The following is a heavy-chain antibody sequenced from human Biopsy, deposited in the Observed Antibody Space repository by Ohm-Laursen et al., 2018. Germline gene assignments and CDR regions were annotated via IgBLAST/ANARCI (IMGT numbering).Heavy chain of an antibody. J-gene: IGHJ1*01. CDR2: NIPILGTG. Sequence: KVSCKTPGGTFSKYGVNWVRQAPGQGLEWLGGNIPILGTGNYAPMFHGRVTVVADTSTSTATMELRSLRPDDTAVYYCATKLTGYFHHWGQGTLVTVSS. V-gene: IGHV1-69*06. CDR3: ATKLTGYFHH. CDR1: GGTFSKYG. D-gene: IGHD3-9*01.